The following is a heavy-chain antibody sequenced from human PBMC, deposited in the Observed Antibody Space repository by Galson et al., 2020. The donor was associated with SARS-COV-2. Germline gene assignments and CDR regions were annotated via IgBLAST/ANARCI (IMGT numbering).Heavy chain of an antibody. CDR2: MNPNSGNT. Sequence: ASVKVSCKASGYTFTSYDINWVRQATGQGLEWMGWMNPNSGNTGYAQKFQGRVTMTRNTSISTAYMELSSLRSEDTAVYYCARDGWTLDCSSTSCYANYFDYWGQGTLVTVSS. CDR1: GYTFTSYD. D-gene: IGHD2-2*01. CDR3: ARDGWTLDCSSTSCYANYFDY. V-gene: IGHV1-8*01. J-gene: IGHJ4*02.